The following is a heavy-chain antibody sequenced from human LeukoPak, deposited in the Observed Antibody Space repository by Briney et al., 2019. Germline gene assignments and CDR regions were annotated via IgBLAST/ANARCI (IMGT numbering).Heavy chain of an antibody. CDR3: AAGPTNSGYFRTAFDI. D-gene: IGHD5-12*01. CDR1: GGSISSYY. J-gene: IGHJ3*02. Sequence: PSETLSLTCTVPGGSISSYYWSWIRQPAGKGLEWIGRIYTSGSTNYNPSLKSRVTMSVDTSKNQFSLKLSSVTAADTAVYYCAAGPTNSGYFRTAFDIWGQGTMVTVSS. CDR2: IYTSGST. V-gene: IGHV4-4*07.